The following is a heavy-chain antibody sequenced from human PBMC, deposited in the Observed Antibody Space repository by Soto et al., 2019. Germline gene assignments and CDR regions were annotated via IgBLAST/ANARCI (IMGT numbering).Heavy chain of an antibody. CDR3: ARVYGIPVAGTLDF. CDR1: GYTFTTYY. D-gene: IGHD6-19*01. J-gene: IGHJ4*02. CDR2: INPSGGST. Sequence: ASVKVSCKASGYTFTTYYMHWVRQAPGQGLEWMGIINPSGGSTSYAQKFQGRVTMTRDTSTSTVYMELNSLRAEDTAVYYCARVYGIPVAGTLDFWGQGTLVTVSS. V-gene: IGHV1-46*01.